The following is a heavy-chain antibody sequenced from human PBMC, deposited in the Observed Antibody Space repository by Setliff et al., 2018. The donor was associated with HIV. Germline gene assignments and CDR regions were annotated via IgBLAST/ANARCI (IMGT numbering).Heavy chain of an antibody. CDR2: IVPVFGPG. J-gene: IGHJ4*02. V-gene: IGHV1-69*13. D-gene: IGHD6-13*01. Sequence: ASVKVPCKASGGTFRKDTITWVRQAPGQGLEWMGGIVPVFGPGNSAQKFQGRVTITADESTSTVYMEVSSLKSEDTAVYYCARATPGEHLVLHYWGQGTLVTVSS. CDR3: ARATPGEHLVLHY. CDR1: GGTFRKDT.